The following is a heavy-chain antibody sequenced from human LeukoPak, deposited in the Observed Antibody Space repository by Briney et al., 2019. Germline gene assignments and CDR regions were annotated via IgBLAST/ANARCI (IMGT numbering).Heavy chain of an antibody. D-gene: IGHD3-16*02. CDR3: ALDYVWGSYRYHDY. V-gene: IGHV1-69*13. CDR1: GGTFSSYA. J-gene: IGHJ4*02. Sequence: ASVKVSCKASGGTFSSYAISWVRQAPGQGLGWMGGIIPIFGTANYAQKFQGRVTITADESTSTAYMELSSLRSEDTAVYYCALDYVWGSYRYHDYWGQGTLVTVSS. CDR2: IIPIFGTA.